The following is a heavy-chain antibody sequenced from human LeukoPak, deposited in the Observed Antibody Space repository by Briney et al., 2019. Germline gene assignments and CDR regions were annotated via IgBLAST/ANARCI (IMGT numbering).Heavy chain of an antibody. CDR3: ARESGSYFRAADY. D-gene: IGHD1-26*01. J-gene: IGHJ4*02. Sequence: GASVKVSYKASGYIFTAYYMYWVRQAPGQGLEWMGWINLNSGGTNYARKFQGRVTMTRDTSISTAYMELSRLRSDDTAVYYCARESGSYFRAADYWGQGTLVTVSS. CDR1: GYIFTAYY. CDR2: INLNSGGT. V-gene: IGHV1-2*02.